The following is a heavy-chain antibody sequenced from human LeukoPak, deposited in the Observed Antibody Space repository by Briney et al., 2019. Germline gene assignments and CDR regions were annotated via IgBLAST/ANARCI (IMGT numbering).Heavy chain of an antibody. J-gene: IGHJ5*02. CDR3: ARGSGWKSFDP. CDR2: IYRNGWT. Sequence: LRLSCTASGFAFSTYFIHWTWKGPAKGQGLVWIGRIYRNGWTDYSPPLKSRVSTSIDTSRNHFSLKMSLATAADTTVYYCARGSGWKSFDPWGQRTLVTVSS. V-gene: IGHV4-61*02. CDR1: GFAFSTYFIH. D-gene: IGHD6-19*01.